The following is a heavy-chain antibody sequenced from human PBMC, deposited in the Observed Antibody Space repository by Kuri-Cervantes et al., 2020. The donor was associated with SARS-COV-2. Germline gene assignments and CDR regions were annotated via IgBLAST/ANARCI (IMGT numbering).Heavy chain of an antibody. V-gene: IGHV4-31*03. D-gene: IGHD6-13*01. J-gene: IGHJ6*02. CDR1: GGSISSGGYY. Sequence: LRPSCNVPGGSISSGGYYWSWIRQHPGKGLEWIGYIYYSGSTYYNPSLKSRVTISVDTSKNQFSLKLSSVTAADTAVYYCARVFGYSSSWYHRGMDVWGQGTTVTVSS. CDR2: IYYSGST. CDR3: ARVFGYSSSWYHRGMDV.